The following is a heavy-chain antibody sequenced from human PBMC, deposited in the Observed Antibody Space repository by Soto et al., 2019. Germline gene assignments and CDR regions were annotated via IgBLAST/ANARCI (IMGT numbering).Heavy chain of an antibody. CDR2: ISAYNGNT. V-gene: IGHV1-18*01. J-gene: IGHJ4*02. Sequence: ASVKVSCKASGYSSTSYGISWVRQAPGQGLEWMGWISAYNGNTNYAQKLQGRVTMTTDTSTSTAYMELRSLRSDDTAVYYCARVPRGVLWFGELLPFDYWGQGTLVTVS. CDR3: ARVPRGVLWFGELLPFDY. D-gene: IGHD3-10*01. CDR1: GYSSTSYG.